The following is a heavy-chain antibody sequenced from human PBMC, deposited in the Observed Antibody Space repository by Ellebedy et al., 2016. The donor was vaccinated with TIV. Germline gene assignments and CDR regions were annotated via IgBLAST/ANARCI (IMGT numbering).Heavy chain of an antibody. CDR2: IYYSGSI. V-gene: IGHV4-39*01. CDR1: GGSISSSSYY. Sequence: MPSETLSLTCTVSGGSISSSSYYWGWIRQPPRKGLEWIGSIYYSGSIYYNPSLKSRVTISVDTSKNQFSLKLTSVTAADTAVYYCARLDYSNYYFDYWGQGTLVTVSS. CDR3: ARLDYSNYYFDY. D-gene: IGHD4-11*01. J-gene: IGHJ4*02.